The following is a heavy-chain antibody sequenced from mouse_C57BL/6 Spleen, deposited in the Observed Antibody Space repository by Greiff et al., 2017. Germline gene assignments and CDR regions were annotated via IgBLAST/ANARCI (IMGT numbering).Heavy chain of an antibody. Sequence: EVKLMESGGGLVQPGGSMKLSCAASGFTFSDAWMDWVRQSPEKGLEWFAEIRNKANNHATYYAEAVKGRFTISRDDSKSSVYLQMNSLRAEDTGIYYCTHWDVNYYAMDYWGQGTSVTVSS. J-gene: IGHJ4*01. D-gene: IGHD4-1*01. V-gene: IGHV6-6*01. CDR1: GFTFSDAW. CDR3: THWDVNYYAMDY. CDR2: IRNKANNHAT.